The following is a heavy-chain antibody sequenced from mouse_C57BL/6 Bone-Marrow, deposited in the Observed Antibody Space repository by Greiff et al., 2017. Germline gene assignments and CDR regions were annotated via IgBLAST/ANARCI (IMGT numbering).Heavy chain of an antibody. J-gene: IGHJ2*01. CDR2: IDPSDSET. V-gene: IGHV1-52*01. CDR3: ARYTDGSSYDY. CDR1: GYTFTSYW. D-gene: IGHD1-1*01. Sequence: VQLQQPGAELVRPGSSVKLSCKASGYTFTSYWMHWVKQRPIQGLEWIGNIDPSDSETHYNQKFKDKATLTVDKSSSTAYMQLSSPTSEDSAVYYCARYTDGSSYDYWGQGTTLTVSS.